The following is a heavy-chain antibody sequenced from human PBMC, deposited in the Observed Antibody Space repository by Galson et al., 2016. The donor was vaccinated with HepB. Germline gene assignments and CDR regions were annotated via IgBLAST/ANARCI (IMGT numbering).Heavy chain of an antibody. CDR1: GGSISSGSHY. D-gene: IGHD2-2*01. CDR3: ARSLLGYCSSTRCHGAWFDP. J-gene: IGHJ5*02. V-gene: IGHV4-39*07. CDR2: IYYSGNT. Sequence: SETLSLTCTVSGGSISSGSHYWGWIRQPPGKGLEWIGSIYYSGNTHYNPSLKSRVTISVDTSKNQFSLKLSSVTAADTAVYYCARSLLGYCSSTRCHGAWFDPWGQGTLVTVSS.